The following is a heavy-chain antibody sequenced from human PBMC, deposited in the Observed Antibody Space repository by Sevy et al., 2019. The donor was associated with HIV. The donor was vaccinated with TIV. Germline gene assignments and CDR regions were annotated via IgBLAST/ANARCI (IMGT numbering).Heavy chain of an antibody. CDR2: ISAYNGNT. V-gene: IGHV1-18*01. CDR1: GYTFTNYG. Sequence: ASVKVSCKASGYTFTNYGFCWVRQAPGQGLEWMGLISAYNGNTNYAQKFQGRITMTTDTSTSTAYMELRSLRSDDTALYYCARSTAGLEDFYYGMDVWGQGTTVTVSS. J-gene: IGHJ6*02. CDR3: ARSTAGLEDFYYGMDV. D-gene: IGHD3-10*01.